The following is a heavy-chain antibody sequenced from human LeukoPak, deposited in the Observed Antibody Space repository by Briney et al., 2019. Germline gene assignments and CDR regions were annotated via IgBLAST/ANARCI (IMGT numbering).Heavy chain of an antibody. V-gene: IGHV3-9*01. CDR3: ARGYYDFWSGYLRDAFDI. CDR2: ISWNSGSI. Sequence: SLRLSCAASGFTFDDYAMHWVRQAPGKGLEWVSGISWNSGSIGYADSVKGRFTISRDNAKNSLYLQMNSLRAEDTAVYYCARGYYDFWSGYLRDAFDIWGQGTMVTVSS. CDR1: GFTFDDYA. D-gene: IGHD3-3*01. J-gene: IGHJ3*02.